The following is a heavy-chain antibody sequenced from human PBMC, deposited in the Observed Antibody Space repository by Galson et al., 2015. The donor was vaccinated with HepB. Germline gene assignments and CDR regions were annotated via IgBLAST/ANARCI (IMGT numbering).Heavy chain of an antibody. CDR2: FDPEDGET. D-gene: IGHD2-2*01. CDR1: GYTLTDLS. V-gene: IGHV1-24*01. J-gene: IGHJ4*02. CDR3: AILNIVVVPSAPHYDY. Sequence: SVKVSCKVSGYTLTDLSMRWVRQAPGKGLEWMGGFDPEDGETIYAQKFQGRVTMTEDTSTDTAYMELSSLRSEDTAVYYCAILNIVVVPSAPHYDYWGQGTLVTVSS.